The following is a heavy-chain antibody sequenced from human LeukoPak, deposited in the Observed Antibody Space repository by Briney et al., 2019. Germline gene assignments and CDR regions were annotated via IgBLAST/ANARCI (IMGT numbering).Heavy chain of an antibody. CDR2: MNPISGDT. CDR1: GYTFTSYD. Sequence: ASVKVSCKASGYTFTSYDINWVRQATGQGLEWMGWMNPISGDTGYALRFQGRVTMSRNTSISTAYMELGSLRSEDTAVYYCARVPRRGERFDPWGQGTLVTVSS. J-gene: IGHJ5*02. D-gene: IGHD3-10*01. CDR3: ARVPRRGERFDP. V-gene: IGHV1-8*02.